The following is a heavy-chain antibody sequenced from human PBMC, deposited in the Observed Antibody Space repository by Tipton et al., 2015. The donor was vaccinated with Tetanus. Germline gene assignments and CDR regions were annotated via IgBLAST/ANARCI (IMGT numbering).Heavy chain of an antibody. Sequence: TLSLTCTVAGDSVSSTTIYSWSWIRQAPGKGLEGIGHLGYGGKTNYNPSLMGRVTISADTSKNHMALRVTSVTASDTAVYYCARDPYRATREGYWGQGILVTVST. CDR3: ARDPYRATREGY. D-gene: IGHD1-26*01. CDR2: LGYGGKT. CDR1: GDSVSSTTIYS. J-gene: IGHJ4*02. V-gene: IGHV4-61*01.